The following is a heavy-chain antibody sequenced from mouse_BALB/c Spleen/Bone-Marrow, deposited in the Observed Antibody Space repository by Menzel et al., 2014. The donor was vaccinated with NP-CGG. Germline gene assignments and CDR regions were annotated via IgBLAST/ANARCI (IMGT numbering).Heavy chain of an antibody. J-gene: IGHJ3*01. CDR2: INTNGGST. V-gene: IGHV5-6-2*01. Sequence: DVMLVESGGGLVKLGGSLKLSCAASGFTFSSYYMSWVRQTPEKRLELVAAINTNGGSTYYPDTVKGRFTISRDNAKNTQYLQMSSLKSEDTALYYCASLYDGYSVFVYWGQGTLVTVSA. D-gene: IGHD2-3*01. CDR3: ASLYDGYSVFVY. CDR1: GFTFSSYY.